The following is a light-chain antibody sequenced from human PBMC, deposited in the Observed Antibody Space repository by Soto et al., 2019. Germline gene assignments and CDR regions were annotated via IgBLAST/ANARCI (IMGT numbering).Light chain of an antibody. CDR2: AAS. CDR3: QQIYSAPLT. Sequence: DIQMTQSPSSLSASVGDRVTITCRASQSITTYLNWYRQKPGKAPKLLIYAASSLQSGVPSRFSGSGSETDFTLSISSLQPEDFATYVCQQIYSAPLTFGGGTKVEIK. J-gene: IGKJ4*01. CDR1: QSITTY. V-gene: IGKV1-39*01.